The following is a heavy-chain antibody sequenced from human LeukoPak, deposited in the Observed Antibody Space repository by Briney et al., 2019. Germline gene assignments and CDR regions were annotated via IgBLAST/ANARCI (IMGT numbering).Heavy chain of an antibody. J-gene: IGHJ4*02. Sequence: GGSLRLSCAASGFTSSSYEMNWVRQAPGKGLEWVSYISSVGSTLYYADSVKGRFTISRDNAKNSLYLQMNSLRAEDTAVCYCARGSSSWYSHFDYWGQGTLVTVSS. CDR2: ISSVGSTL. D-gene: IGHD6-13*01. CDR3: ARGSSSWYSHFDY. V-gene: IGHV3-48*03. CDR1: GFTSSSYE.